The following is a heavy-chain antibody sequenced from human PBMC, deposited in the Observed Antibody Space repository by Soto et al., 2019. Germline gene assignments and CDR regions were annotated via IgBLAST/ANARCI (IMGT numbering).Heavy chain of an antibody. CDR3: AREGCSGGSCYSYWFDP. J-gene: IGHJ5*02. V-gene: IGHV3-7*05. Sequence: GGSLRLSCAASGFTVDDYAMHWVRQAPGKGLEWVANIKHDGSDKYYVDSVRGRFTISRDNAKNSLYLELNCLRAEDTAVYYCAREGCSGGSCYSYWFDPWGQGTLVTVSS. D-gene: IGHD2-15*01. CDR2: IKHDGSDK. CDR1: GFTVDDYA.